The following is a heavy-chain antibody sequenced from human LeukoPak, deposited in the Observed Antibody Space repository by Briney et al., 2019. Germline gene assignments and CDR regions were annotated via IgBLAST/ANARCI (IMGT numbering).Heavy chain of an antibody. J-gene: IGHJ6*02. CDR1: GGSISSGGYY. CDR2: IYYSGST. V-gene: IGHV4-31*03. D-gene: IGHD2-15*01. Sequence: SQTLSLTCTVSGGSISSGGYYWSWIRQHPGKGLEWIGYIYYSGSTYYNPSLKSRVTISVDTSKNQFSLKLSSVTAADTAVYYCARHCSGGSCYSWSYYYYGMDVWGQGTTVTVSS. CDR3: ARHCSGGSCYSWSYYYYGMDV.